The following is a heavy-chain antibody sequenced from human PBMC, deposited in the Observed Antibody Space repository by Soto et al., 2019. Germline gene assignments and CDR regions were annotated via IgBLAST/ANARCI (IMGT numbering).Heavy chain of an antibody. V-gene: IGHV4-59*01. CDR1: GGSISSYY. J-gene: IGHJ4*02. Sequence: QVQLQESGPGLVKPSETLSLTCTVSGGSISSYYWSWIRQPPGKGLEWIGYIYYSGSTNYNPSLKSRVTISVDTSKNQFSLKLSSVTAADTAVYYCARDLTMVRGVFDYWGQGTLVTVSS. D-gene: IGHD3-10*01. CDR2: IYYSGST. CDR3: ARDLTMVRGVFDY.